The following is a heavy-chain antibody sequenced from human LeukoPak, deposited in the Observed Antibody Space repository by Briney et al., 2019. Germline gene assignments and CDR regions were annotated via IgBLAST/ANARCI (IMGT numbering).Heavy chain of an antibody. CDR2: IYSGGSA. D-gene: IGHD3-10*01. V-gene: IGHV3-53*01. CDR3: ARDVAGGSGSLWANYYYGMDV. Sequence: PGGSLRLSCAASGFTVSSNYMSWVRQAPGKGLEWVSFIYSGGSAYYADSVKGRFTISRDNSKYTLYLHMNSLRAEDTAVYYCARDVAGGSGSLWANYYYGMDVWGKGTTVTVSS. CDR1: GFTVSSNY. J-gene: IGHJ6*04.